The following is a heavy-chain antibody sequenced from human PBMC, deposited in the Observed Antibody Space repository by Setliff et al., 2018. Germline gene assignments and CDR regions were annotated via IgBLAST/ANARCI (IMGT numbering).Heavy chain of an antibody. Sequence: GASVKVSCKTSGLRFTSFGFSWVRQAPGQGLEWMGWISPYSGETNYAQKFQDRLTVTADTSSKTTYMELRSLTSDDTAVYFCTRSRGPRVVLAADFDFWGQGTLVTVSS. CDR2: ISPYSGET. J-gene: IGHJ4*02. CDR1: GLRFTSFG. V-gene: IGHV1-18*01. CDR3: TRSRGPRVVLAADFDF. D-gene: IGHD3-16*01.